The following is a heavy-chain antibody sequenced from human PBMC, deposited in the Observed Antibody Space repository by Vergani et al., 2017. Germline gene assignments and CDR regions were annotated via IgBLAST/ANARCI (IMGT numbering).Heavy chain of an antibody. Sequence: EVQVVETGGGLVQPGGSLRLSCAASGFTFRNYAMTWVRQAPGKGLEWVSIISDNGGTTYYADSVKGRFTISRDNAKNSLYLQMNSLRAEDTAVYYCARAPDWNLGDYWGQGTLVTVSS. CDR3: ARAPDWNLGDY. V-gene: IGHV3-23*04. D-gene: IGHD1-7*01. J-gene: IGHJ4*02. CDR1: GFTFRNYA. CDR2: ISDNGGTT.